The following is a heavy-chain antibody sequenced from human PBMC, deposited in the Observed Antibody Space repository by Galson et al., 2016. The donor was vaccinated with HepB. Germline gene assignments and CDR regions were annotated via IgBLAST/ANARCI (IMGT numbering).Heavy chain of an antibody. J-gene: IGHJ4*02. CDR1: GFSFSSYG. Sequence: SLRLSCAASGFSFSSYGMHWVRQAPGKGLEWVAFIWYDGSSKYYADSVKGRFTISRDNSKNTLYLQMNSLRAEDTAVYYCARDMYITSPAGYGSGWPLDYWGQGTLVTVSS. D-gene: IGHD6-19*01. CDR2: IWYDGSSK. CDR3: ARDMYITSPAGYGSGWPLDY. V-gene: IGHV3-33*01.